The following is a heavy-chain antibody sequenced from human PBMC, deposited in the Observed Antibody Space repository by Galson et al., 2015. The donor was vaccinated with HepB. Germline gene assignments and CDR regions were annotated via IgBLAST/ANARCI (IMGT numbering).Heavy chain of an antibody. CDR3: AKAPTVTTFGY. D-gene: IGHD4-17*01. Sequence: SLRLSCAASGFSFSTSAMSWVRQAPGKGLEWVSTISGGGVSTYYADSVKGRFTISRDNSKNTLYLQMNSLRAEGTAVYYCAKAPTVTTFGYWGQGTLIIVSS. CDR1: GFSFSTSA. V-gene: IGHV3-23*01. J-gene: IGHJ4*02. CDR2: ISGGGVST.